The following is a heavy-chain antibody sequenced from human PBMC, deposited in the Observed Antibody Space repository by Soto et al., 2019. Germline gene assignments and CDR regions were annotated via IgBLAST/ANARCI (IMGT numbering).Heavy chain of an antibody. V-gene: IGHV4-30-2*06. CDR1: GVTISYGGYS. CDR3: ERGGGYDYFDF. CDR2: ISHVETT. D-gene: IGHD5-18*01. J-gene: IGHJ4*02. Sequence: TSETLSLTCSVSGVTISYGGYSWSWIRQSPGKGLEWLGYISHVETTYYNPSFQSRLSLSIDRTRNQFSLSLSSMTAADKAVYYCERGGGYDYFDFWGQGIQVTVSS.